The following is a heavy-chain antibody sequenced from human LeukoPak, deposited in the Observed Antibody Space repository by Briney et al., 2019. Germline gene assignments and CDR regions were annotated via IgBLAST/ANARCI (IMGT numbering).Heavy chain of an antibody. V-gene: IGHV4-30-2*01. J-gene: IGHJ4*02. D-gene: IGHD4-17*01. Sequence: PSQTLSLTCTVSGGSISSGGYYWSWIRQPPGKGLEWIGEIYHSGSTNYNPSLKSRVTISVDKSKNQFSLKLSSVTAADTAVYYCARVLDGDWGIDYWGQGTLVTVSS. CDR1: GGSISSGGYY. CDR3: ARVLDGDWGIDY. CDR2: IYHSGST.